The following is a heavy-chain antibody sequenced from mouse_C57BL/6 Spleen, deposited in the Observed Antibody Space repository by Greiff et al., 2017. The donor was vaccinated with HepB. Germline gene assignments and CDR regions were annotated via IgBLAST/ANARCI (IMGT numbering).Heavy chain of an antibody. CDR2: ISDGGSYT. CDR3: ASYSNYNYFDY. V-gene: IGHV5-4*03. CDR1: GFTFSSYA. D-gene: IGHD2-5*01. Sequence: EVKLVESGGGLVKPGGSLKLSCAASGFTFSSYAMSWVRQTPEKRLEWVATISDGGSYTYYPDNVKGRFTISRDNAKNNLYLQMSHLKSEDTAMYYCASYSNYNYFDYWGQGTTLTVSS. J-gene: IGHJ2*01.